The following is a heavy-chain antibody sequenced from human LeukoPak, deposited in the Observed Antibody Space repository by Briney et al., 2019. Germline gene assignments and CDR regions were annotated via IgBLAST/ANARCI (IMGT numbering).Heavy chain of an antibody. D-gene: IGHD6-25*01. V-gene: IGHV3-21*01. CDR1: GFTFSSYS. Sequence: GGSLRLSCAASGFTFSSYSMNWVRQAPGKGLEWVSSISSSSSHIYYADSVKGRFTISRDNAKNSLYLQMNSLRAEDTAVYYCARDLSDSYGMDVWGQGTTVTVSS. CDR3: ARDLSDSYGMDV. CDR2: ISSSSSHI. J-gene: IGHJ6*02.